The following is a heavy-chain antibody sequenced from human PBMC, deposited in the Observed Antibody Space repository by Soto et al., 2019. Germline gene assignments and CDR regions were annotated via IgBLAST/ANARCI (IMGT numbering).Heavy chain of an antibody. Sequence: QVQLVQSGAEVQKPGASVKVSCKASGYTFSDYYVHWVRQAPGQGLEWMGWISPKSGGTNYAQKFQGRVTMTWDTSIFTAYMELSRLRSDDTSVYYCTRNAFYYNSSGYHDGFDIWGQGTLVTVSS. CDR3: TRNAFYYNSSGYHDGFDI. J-gene: IGHJ3*02. V-gene: IGHV1-2*02. CDR2: ISPKSGGT. CDR1: GYTFSDYY. D-gene: IGHD3-22*01.